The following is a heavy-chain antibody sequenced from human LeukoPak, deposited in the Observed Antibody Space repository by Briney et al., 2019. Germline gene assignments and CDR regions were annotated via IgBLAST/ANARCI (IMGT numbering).Heavy chain of an antibody. J-gene: IGHJ4*02. V-gene: IGHV3-33*08. CDR2: IWYDGSNK. D-gene: IGHD2-2*01. Sequence: PGRSLRLSCAASGFTFSSYALHWVRQAPGKGLEWVAVIWYDGSNKYYADSVKGRFTISRDNSKNTLYLQMNSLRAEDTAVYYCARSYCSSTSCYADYWGQGTLVTVSS. CDR1: GFTFSSYA. CDR3: ARSYCSSTSCYADY.